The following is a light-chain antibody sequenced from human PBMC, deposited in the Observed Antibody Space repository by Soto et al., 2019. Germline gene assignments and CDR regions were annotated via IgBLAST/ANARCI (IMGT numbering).Light chain of an antibody. V-gene: IGKV1-5*03. J-gene: IGKJ1*01. Sequence: QMTQSPSTLSGSVGDRVTITCRASQSVSTRLAWYQQKPSKAPKLLIYEASKLQSGVPSRFSGGGSVREFTLTITSLQPEDSATYYCQQYYDFRTFGQGTKVDIK. CDR2: EAS. CDR1: QSVSTR. CDR3: QQYYDFRT.